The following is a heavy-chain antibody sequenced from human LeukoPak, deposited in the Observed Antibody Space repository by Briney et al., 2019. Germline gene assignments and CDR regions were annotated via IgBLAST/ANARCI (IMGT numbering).Heavy chain of an antibody. J-gene: IGHJ3*02. D-gene: IGHD2-15*01. CDR1: GFTFSDYG. V-gene: IGHV3-74*01. Sequence: GGSLRLSCAASGFTFSDYGMHWVRQAPGKGLVWVSRLNNDGSSTNYADSVKGRFTISRDNAKNTLYLQMNSLRAEDTAVYYCARIAWDAFDIWGQGTMVTVSS. CDR2: LNNDGSST. CDR3: ARIAWDAFDI.